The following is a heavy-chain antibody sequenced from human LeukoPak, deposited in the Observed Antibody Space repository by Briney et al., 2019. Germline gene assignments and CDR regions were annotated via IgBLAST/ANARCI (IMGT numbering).Heavy chain of an antibody. V-gene: IGHV1-18*01. CDR1: GYTFTSYG. CDR3: ARELGYCSGGSCQNWFDP. CDR2: ISAYNGNT. Sequence: GASVKVSCKASGYTFTSYGISWVRQAPGQGLEWMGWISAYNGNTNYAQKLQGRVTMTTDTSTSTAYMELSRLRSDDTAVYYCARELGYCSGGSCQNWFDPWGQGTLVTVSS. J-gene: IGHJ5*02. D-gene: IGHD2-15*01.